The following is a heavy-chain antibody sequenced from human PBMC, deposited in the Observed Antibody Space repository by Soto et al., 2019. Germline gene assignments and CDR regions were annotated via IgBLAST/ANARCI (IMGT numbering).Heavy chain of an antibody. CDR2: ISGSGGST. J-gene: IGHJ4*02. Sequence: HPWGSLRPSCAASGFTFSSYAMSWVRQAPGKGLEWVSAISGSGGSTYYADSVKGRFTISRDNSKNTLYLQMNSLRAEDTAVYYCAKVPYYYDSSGGYFDYWGQGTLVTVSS. CDR3: AKVPYYYDSSGGYFDY. CDR1: GFTFSSYA. V-gene: IGHV3-23*01. D-gene: IGHD3-22*01.